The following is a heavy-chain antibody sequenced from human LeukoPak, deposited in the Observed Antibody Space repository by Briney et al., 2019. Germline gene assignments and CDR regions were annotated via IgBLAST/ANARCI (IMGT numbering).Heavy chain of an antibody. CDR1: VFTFDDYA. J-gene: IGHJ6*03. Sequence: RSGGSLRLSCAASVFTFDDYAMHWVRQAPGKGLEWVSLISWDGGSTYYADSVKGRFTISRDDRKNSLYLQMNSLRAEDTALYYCAKDGGSYYSYMDVWGKGTTVTVSS. CDR3: AKDGGSYYSYMDV. CDR2: ISWDGGST. V-gene: IGHV3-43D*03. D-gene: IGHD1-26*01.